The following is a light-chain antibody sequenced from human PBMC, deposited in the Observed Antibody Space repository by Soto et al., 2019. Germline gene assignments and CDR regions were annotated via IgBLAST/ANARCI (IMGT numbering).Light chain of an antibody. CDR3: QQYGSSPLT. CDR2: GAS. CDR1: QSVSSN. V-gene: IGKV3-20*01. Sequence: EIVLTPSPATLAVSPCERATLFCRASQSVSSNLAWYQQKPGQAPRLLIYGASSRATGIPDRFSGSGSGTDFTLTISRLEPEDFAVYYCQQYGSSPLTFGGGTKVDIK. J-gene: IGKJ4*01.